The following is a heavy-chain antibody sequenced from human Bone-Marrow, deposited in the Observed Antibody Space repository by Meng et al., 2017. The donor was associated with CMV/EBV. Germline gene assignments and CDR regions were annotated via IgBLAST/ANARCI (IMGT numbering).Heavy chain of an antibody. V-gene: IGHV4-38-2*02. Sequence: GSLRLSCTVSGYSISSGYYWGWIRQPPGKGLEWIGSIYHSGSTYYNPSLKSRVTISVDTSKNQFSLKLSSVTAADTAVYYCARGGNVYGTRSVTTCYYYGMDVWGQGTTVTVSS. CDR3: ARGGNVYGTRSVTTCYYYGMDV. J-gene: IGHJ6*02. CDR2: IYHSGST. CDR1: GYSISSGYY. D-gene: IGHD4-11*01.